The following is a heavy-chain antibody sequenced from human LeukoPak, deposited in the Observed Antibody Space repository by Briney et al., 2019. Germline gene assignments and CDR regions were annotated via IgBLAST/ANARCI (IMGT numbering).Heavy chain of an antibody. CDR2: ISGSGETT. D-gene: IGHD5-18*01. CDR1: GFTFSSYE. Sequence: GGSLRLSCAASGFTFSSYEMNWVRQAPGKGLEWVSAISGSGETTYYADSVKGRFTVSRDNSKNTLYVQMDSLRAEDTAVYYCAKRGYTYGGHFDYWGQGALVTVSS. J-gene: IGHJ4*02. V-gene: IGHV3-23*01. CDR3: AKRGYTYGGHFDY.